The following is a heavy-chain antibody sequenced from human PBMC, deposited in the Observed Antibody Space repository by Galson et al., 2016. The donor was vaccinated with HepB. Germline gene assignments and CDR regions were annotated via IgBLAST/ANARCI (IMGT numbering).Heavy chain of an antibody. CDR1: GYSFAFYW. CDR2: IYPSDSDT. D-gene: IGHD6-6*01. V-gene: IGHV5-51*01. J-gene: IGHJ4*02. Sequence: QSGAEVKKPGESLKISCQGSGYSFAFYWIGWVRQMPGKGLEWMGIIYPSDSDTRYSPSFQGQVTISADKSIRTAYLQWSSLKASDTAIYYCARHFGSSVAGSFDYWGQGTLVTVSS. CDR3: ARHFGSSVAGSFDY.